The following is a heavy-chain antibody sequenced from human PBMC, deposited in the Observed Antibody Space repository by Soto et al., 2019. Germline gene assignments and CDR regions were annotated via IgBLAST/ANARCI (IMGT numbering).Heavy chain of an antibody. CDR2: FNPEDGET. D-gene: IGHD3-10*01. CDR1: GYTLTELS. CDR3: ATSYGSGYRAFDY. Sequence: ASVKVSCKVSGYTLTELSMHWVRQAPGKGLEWMGGFNPEDGETIYAQKFQGRVTMTADKSTSTAYMELSGLRSEDTAMYYCATSYGSGYRAFDYWGQGALVTVSS. J-gene: IGHJ4*02. V-gene: IGHV1-24*01.